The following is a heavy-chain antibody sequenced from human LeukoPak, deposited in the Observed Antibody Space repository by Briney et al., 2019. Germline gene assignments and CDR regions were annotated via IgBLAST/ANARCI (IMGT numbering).Heavy chain of an antibody. Sequence: GSLRLCCAASGFTFSSYGMHWVRQAPGKGLEWVAVIWYDGSNKYYADSVKGRFTISRDNSKNTLYLQMNSLRAEDTAVYYCAKDNSRGHSIYNWFDPWGRGTLVTVSS. J-gene: IGHJ5*02. CDR3: AKDNSRGHSIYNWFDP. CDR1: GFTFSSYG. D-gene: IGHD2/OR15-2a*01. V-gene: IGHV3-33*06. CDR2: IWYDGSNK.